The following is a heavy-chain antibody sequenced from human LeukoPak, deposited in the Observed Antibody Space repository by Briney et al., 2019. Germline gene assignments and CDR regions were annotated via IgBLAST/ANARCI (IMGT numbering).Heavy chain of an antibody. J-gene: IGHJ4*02. CDR1: GYTFTSYY. D-gene: IGHD6-19*01. Sequence: GASVKVSCKASGYTFTSYYMHWVRQAPGQGLEWMGIINPSGGSTSYAQKFQGRVTITADESTSTAYMELSSLRSEDTAVYYCARDGTPGDSSGWYGDFDYWGQGTLVTVSS. V-gene: IGHV1-46*01. CDR2: INPSGGST. CDR3: ARDGTPGDSSGWYGDFDY.